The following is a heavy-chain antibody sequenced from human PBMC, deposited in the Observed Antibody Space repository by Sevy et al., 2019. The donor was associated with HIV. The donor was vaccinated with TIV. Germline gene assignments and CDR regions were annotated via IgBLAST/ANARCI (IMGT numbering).Heavy chain of an antibody. J-gene: IGHJ4*02. V-gene: IGHV1-69*13. CDR3: ARTPIVQIPGSADLYFDS. CDR1: GGTFSSYA. Sequence: ASVKVSCKASGGTFSSYALSWVRQAPGQGLEWMGGIIPIFGTINLVQKFQDRVTITADESRSTVYMELSSLRSADTAVYYCARTPIVQIPGSADLYFDSRGQGTLVTVSS. CDR2: IIPIFGTI. D-gene: IGHD2-8*01.